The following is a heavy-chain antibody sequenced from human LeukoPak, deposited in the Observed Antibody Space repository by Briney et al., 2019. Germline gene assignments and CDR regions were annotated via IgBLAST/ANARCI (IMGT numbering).Heavy chain of an antibody. Sequence: SGTLSLTCTVSGGSISGYYWSWIRESPGTGLLLIGYIYYSGSTNYNPSLKSRVTISIDMSRNQFSLKLSSVTAADTALYYCARHFTYYYDSSGYPRDAFDIWGQGTTVTVSS. J-gene: IGHJ3*02. CDR2: IYYSGST. CDR1: GGSISGYY. CDR3: ARHFTYYYDSSGYPRDAFDI. V-gene: IGHV4-59*08. D-gene: IGHD3-22*01.